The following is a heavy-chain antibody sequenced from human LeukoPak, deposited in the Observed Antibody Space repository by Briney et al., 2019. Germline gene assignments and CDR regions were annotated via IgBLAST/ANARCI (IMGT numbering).Heavy chain of an antibody. V-gene: IGHV3-23*01. CDR1: GFTFSSYE. Sequence: SGGSLRLSCAASGFTFSSYEMNWVRQAPGKGLEWVSAISGSGGSTYYADSVKGRFTISRDNSKNTLYLQMNSLRAEDTAVYYCAKGKDDSSGWYFFYWGQGTLVTVSS. D-gene: IGHD6-19*01. CDR2: ISGSGGST. J-gene: IGHJ4*02. CDR3: AKGKDDSSGWYFFY.